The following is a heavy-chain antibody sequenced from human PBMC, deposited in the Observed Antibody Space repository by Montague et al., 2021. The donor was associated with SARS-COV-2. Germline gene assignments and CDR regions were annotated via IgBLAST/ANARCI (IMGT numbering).Heavy chain of an antibody. CDR3: ARHRNYGDHSLDNWFHP. D-gene: IGHD4-17*01. CDR1: GDSTSCPNCY. CDR2: IYNSGTT. V-gene: IGHV4-39*01. Sequence: SETLSLTCTVSGDSTSCPNCYWGWIRQAPGKGLDWIGTIYNSGTTYYNPSLKSRLTISIDTSKNQFSLKLTSVTAADTAVYYCARHRNYGDHSLDNWFHPWGQGTLVTASS. J-gene: IGHJ5*02.